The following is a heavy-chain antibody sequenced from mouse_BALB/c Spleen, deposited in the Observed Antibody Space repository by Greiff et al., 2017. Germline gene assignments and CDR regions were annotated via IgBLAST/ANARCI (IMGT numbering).Heavy chain of an antibody. CDR1: GFNIKDYY. D-gene: IGHD1-1*01. V-gene: IGHV14-4*02. J-gene: IGHJ1*01. CDR2: IDPENGDT. Sequence: VQLQQSGAELVSSGASVKLSCTASGFNIKDYYMHWVKQRPEQGLEWIGWIDPENGDTEYAPKFQGKATMTADTSSNTAYLQLSSLTSEDTAVYYCNAIYYGSPDVWGAGTTVTVSS. CDR3: NAIYYGSPDV.